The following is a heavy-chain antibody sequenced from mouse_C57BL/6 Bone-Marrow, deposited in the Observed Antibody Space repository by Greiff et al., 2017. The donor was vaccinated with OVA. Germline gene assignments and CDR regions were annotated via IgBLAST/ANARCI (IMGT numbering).Heavy chain of an antibody. Sequence: EVQVEQSGGGLVKPGGSLKLSCAASGFTFSSYAMSRVRQTPEKRLEWVATICDGGSYSYYPDNVKGRFTLSIDNSYNNLYLQLRHLKSGGTAMDYCARDQKFIETVVAYYAMDYWGQGTSVTVSS. CDR2: ICDGGSYS. D-gene: IGHD1-1*02. J-gene: IGHJ4*01. CDR3: ARDQKFIETVVAYYAMDY. V-gene: IGHV5-4*01. CDR1: GFTFSSYA.